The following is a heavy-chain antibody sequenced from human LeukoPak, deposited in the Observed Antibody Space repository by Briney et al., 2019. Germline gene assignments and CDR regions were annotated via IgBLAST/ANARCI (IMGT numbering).Heavy chain of an antibody. V-gene: IGHV4-59*01. CDR2: IYYSGST. J-gene: IGHJ5*02. Sequence: SETLSLTCTVSGGSIRSYYWSWIRQPPGKGLEWIGYIYYSGSTNYNPSLKSRVTISEDTSKNQFSLRLSSVTAADTAVYYCAGVVEVPAATGLWFDPWGQGTLVTVSS. D-gene: IGHD2-2*01. CDR3: AGVVEVPAATGLWFDP. CDR1: GGSIRSYY.